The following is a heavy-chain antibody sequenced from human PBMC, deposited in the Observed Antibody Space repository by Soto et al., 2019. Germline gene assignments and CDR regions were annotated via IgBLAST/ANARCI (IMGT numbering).Heavy chain of an antibody. J-gene: IGHJ6*04. CDR2: INPNSGDT. CDR1: EYPFPVTY. V-gene: IGHV1-2*02. D-gene: IGHD1-26*01. Sequence: DAVKVSFKASEYPFPVTYAHWVRHAPGQGLEWMGWINPNSGDTYLAQRFQGRVTMNRDTSIGTAYMELRGLTSDDTAEYCCAKGGAIVAAGTRVYLYNDMDLGCKGITVTV. CDR3: AKGGAIVAAGTRVYLYNDMDL.